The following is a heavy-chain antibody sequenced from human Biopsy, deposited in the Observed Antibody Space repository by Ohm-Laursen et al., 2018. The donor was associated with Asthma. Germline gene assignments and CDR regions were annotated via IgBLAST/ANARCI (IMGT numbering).Heavy chain of an antibody. CDR1: GGTFSRYA. V-gene: IGHV1-69*01. CDR2: IIPIFGTS. Sequence: SSVKVSCKASGGTFSRYAISWVRQAPGQGLEWMGGIIPIFGTSNYAQKFQGRVTFTADESTSSAYMDLSSLRSEDTAVYYCARTYYDFLTGQVNDALAMWGQGTVVTVSS. D-gene: IGHD3-9*01. J-gene: IGHJ3*02. CDR3: ARTYYDFLTGQVNDALAM.